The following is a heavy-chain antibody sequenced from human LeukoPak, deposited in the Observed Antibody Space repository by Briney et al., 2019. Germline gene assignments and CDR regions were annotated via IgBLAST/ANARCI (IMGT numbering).Heavy chain of an antibody. CDR2: IYYSGST. V-gene: IGHV4-39*07. Sequence: SETLSLTCTVSGGSISSSSYYWGWIRQPPGKGLEWIGSIYYSGSTYYNPSLKSRVTISVDTSKNQFSLKLSSVTAADTAVYYCARPFGVVSYYFDYWGQGTLVTVSS. CDR3: ARPFGVVSYYFDY. CDR1: GGSISSSSYY. J-gene: IGHJ4*02. D-gene: IGHD3-3*01.